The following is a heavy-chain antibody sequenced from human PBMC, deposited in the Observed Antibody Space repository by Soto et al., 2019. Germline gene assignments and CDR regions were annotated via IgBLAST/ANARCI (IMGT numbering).Heavy chain of an antibody. D-gene: IGHD3-22*01. CDR2: IYYSGST. V-gene: IGHV4-59*06. Sequence: PSETLSLTCTVSGGSISSYYWSWIRQHPGKGLEWIGYIYYSGSTYYNPSLKSRVTISVDTSKNQFSLKLSSVTAADTAVYYCASYTDYDSSGYYGYWGQGTLVTVSS. CDR3: ASYTDYDSSGYYGY. CDR1: GGSISSYY. J-gene: IGHJ4*02.